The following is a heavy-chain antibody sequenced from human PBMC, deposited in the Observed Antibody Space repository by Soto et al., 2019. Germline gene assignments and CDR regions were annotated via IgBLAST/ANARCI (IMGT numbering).Heavy chain of an antibody. J-gene: IGHJ6*02. Sequence: QLHLQESGPGLVKPSETLSLTCTVSGDSITTSSYYWARLRQPPGQGLEWIGSIYYGGNTYYNPYLMGRVTIAGGTSKSQFSLRLSSVTAADTAVCYCARRGDRGSHGAGSVSHGYQYGLDVWGQGPTVTVSS. V-gene: IGHV4-39*01. CDR1: GDSITTSSYY. CDR3: ARRGDRGSHGAGSVSHGYQYGLDV. CDR2: IYYGGNT. D-gene: IGHD1-26*01.